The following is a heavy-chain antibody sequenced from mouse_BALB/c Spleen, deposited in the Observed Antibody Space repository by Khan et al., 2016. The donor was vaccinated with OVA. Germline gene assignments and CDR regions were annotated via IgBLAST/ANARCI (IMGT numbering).Heavy chain of an antibody. J-gene: IGHJ4*01. Sequence: VELVESGPGLVAPSQSLSITCTVSGFSLSRYNIHWVRQPPGKGLEWLGMIWGGGGTDYNSTLKSRLNISKDNSKSQVFLKMNSLQTDDTAMYYWARVHYRYDGYYAMDYWGQGTSVTVSS. CDR3: ARVHYRYDGYYAMDY. D-gene: IGHD2-14*01. CDR2: IWGGGGT. V-gene: IGHV2-6-4*01. CDR1: GFSLSRYN.